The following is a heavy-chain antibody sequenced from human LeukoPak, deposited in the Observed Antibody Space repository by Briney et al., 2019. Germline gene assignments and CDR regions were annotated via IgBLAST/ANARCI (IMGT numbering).Heavy chain of an antibody. Sequence: PGGPLRLSCAASGFTLSSYSMNWVRQAPGKGLEWLSYISRGSSTIYYAGSVKGRFTISRDNAKSSLYLQMNSLRAEDTAVNYCANSREYSYGFDYWGQGTLVTVSS. CDR1: GFTLSSYS. D-gene: IGHD5-18*01. CDR3: ANSREYSYGFDY. J-gene: IGHJ4*02. V-gene: IGHV3-48*01. CDR2: ISRGSSTI.